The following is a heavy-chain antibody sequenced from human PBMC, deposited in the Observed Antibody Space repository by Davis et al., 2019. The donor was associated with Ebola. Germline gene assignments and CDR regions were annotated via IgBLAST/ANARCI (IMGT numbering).Heavy chain of an antibody. Sequence: ASVKVSCKASGYTFTSYYMHWVRQAPGQGLEWMGIINPSGGSTSYAQKFQGRVTMTRDTSKNQFSLKLSSVTAADTAVYYCAGSITIFGVAAIWGQGTMVTVSS. J-gene: IGHJ3*02. V-gene: IGHV1-46*01. CDR3: AGSITIFGVAAI. CDR2: INPSGGST. CDR1: GYTFTSYY. D-gene: IGHD3-3*01.